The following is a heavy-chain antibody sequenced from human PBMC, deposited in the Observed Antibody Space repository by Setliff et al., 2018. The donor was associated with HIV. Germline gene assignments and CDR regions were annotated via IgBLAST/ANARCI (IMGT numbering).Heavy chain of an antibody. V-gene: IGHV4-61*02. CDR2: IYASGSP. CDR1: GGSISSVNYY. J-gene: IGHJ4*02. D-gene: IGHD6-19*01. CDR3: ARAPRYYRGWYIPEYFDN. Sequence: KPSETLSLTCNVSGGSISSVNYYWNWIRQPAGKGLEWIGRIYASGSPTYNSSLESRVTTSVDTSKNHFSLRLNSVTAADTAVYFCARAPRYYRGWYIPEYFDNWGEGTLVTVSS.